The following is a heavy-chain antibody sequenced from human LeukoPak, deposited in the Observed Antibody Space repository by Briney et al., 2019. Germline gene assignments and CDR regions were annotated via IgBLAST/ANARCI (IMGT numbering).Heavy chain of an antibody. D-gene: IGHD3-22*01. CDR1: GFTSSSYA. J-gene: IGHJ6*02. V-gene: IGHV3-23*01. Sequence: PGGSLRLSCAASGFTSSSYALNWVRQAPGKGLEWVATISGSGDRMYHADSVKGRFTISRDNAKNSLYLQMNSLRAEDTAVYYCARDPRYYDSSGYYYVYNYYHGMDVWGQGTTVTVSS. CDR3: ARDPRYYDSSGYYYVYNYYHGMDV. CDR2: ISGSGDRM.